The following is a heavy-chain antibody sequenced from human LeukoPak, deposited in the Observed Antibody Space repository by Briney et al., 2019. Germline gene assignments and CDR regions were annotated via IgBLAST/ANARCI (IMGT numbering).Heavy chain of an antibody. V-gene: IGHV5-51*01. CDR2: IYPGDSDT. Sequence: RAGESLKISCKGSGYSFTSYWIGWVRQMPGKGLEWMGIIYPGDSDTRYSPSFQGQVTISADKSISTAYLQWSSLKASDTAMYYCARTYYDILTGYYPSHNDAFGIWGQGTMVTVSS. D-gene: IGHD3-9*01. J-gene: IGHJ3*02. CDR3: ARTYYDILTGYYPSHNDAFGI. CDR1: GYSFTSYW.